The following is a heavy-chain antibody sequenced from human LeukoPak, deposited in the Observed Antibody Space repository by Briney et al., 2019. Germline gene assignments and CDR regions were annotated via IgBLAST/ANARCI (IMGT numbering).Heavy chain of an antibody. V-gene: IGHV3-48*04. D-gene: IGHD6-19*01. CDR3: ARDPGSSGWYWDAFDI. CDR1: GFTFSSYA. J-gene: IGHJ3*02. CDR2: ISSSSSTI. Sequence: PGGSLRLSCAASGFTFSSYAMSWVRQAPGKGLEWVSYISSSSSTIYYADSVKGRFTISRDNAKNSLYLQMNSLRAEDTAVYYCARDPGSSGWYWDAFDIWGQGTMVTVSS.